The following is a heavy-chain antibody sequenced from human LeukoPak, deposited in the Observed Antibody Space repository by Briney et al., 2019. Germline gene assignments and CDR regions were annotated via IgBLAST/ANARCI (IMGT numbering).Heavy chain of an antibody. CDR3: ARDHNPYIPIDKFDTYNWFDP. J-gene: IGHJ5*02. D-gene: IGHD3-9*01. CDR1: GYTFTGYY. CDR2: INPNSGGT. V-gene: IGHV1-2*06. Sequence: ASVKVSCKASGYTFTGYYMHWVRQAPGQGLEWMGRINPNSGGTNYAQKFQGRVTMTRDTSISTAYMEQSRLRSDDTAVYYCARDHNPYIPIDKFDTYNWFDPWGQGTLVTVSS.